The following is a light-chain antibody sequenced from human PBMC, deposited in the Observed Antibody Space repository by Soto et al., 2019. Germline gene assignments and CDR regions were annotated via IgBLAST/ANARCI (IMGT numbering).Light chain of an antibody. J-gene: IGKJ4*01. CDR1: QGISSY. CDR3: QQLNGYPLT. CDR2: AAS. V-gene: IGKV1-9*01. Sequence: DIQLTQSPSFLSASVGDRVTITCRASQGISSYLAWYQQKPGKAPKLLIYAASTLQSGVPSRFSGSGSGTDFTLTISSLQPEDFATYYCQQLNGYPLTFGGGTKVGIK.